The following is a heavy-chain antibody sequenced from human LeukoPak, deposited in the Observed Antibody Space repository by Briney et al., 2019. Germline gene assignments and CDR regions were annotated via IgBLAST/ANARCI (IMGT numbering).Heavy chain of an antibody. V-gene: IGHV3-53*01. Sequence: GGSLRLSCAASGFTVSSNYMSWVRQAPGKGLEWVSVIYSGGSTYYADSVKGRFTISRDNSKNTLYLQMNSLRAEDTAVYYCARGTLHSGSYLSLFDYWGQGTLVTVSS. CDR2: IYSGGST. CDR3: ARGTLHSGSYLSLFDY. D-gene: IGHD1-26*01. CDR1: GFTVSSNY. J-gene: IGHJ4*02.